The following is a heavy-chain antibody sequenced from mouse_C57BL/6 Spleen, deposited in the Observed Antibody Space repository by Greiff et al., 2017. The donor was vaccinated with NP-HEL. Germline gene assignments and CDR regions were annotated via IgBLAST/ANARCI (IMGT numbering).Heavy chain of an antibody. CDR2: IYPRSGNT. D-gene: IGHD3-2*02. J-gene: IGHJ3*01. Sequence: QVQLKESGAELARPGASVKLSCKASGYTFTSYGISWVKQRTGQGLEWIGEIYPRSGNTYYNEKFKGKATLTADKSSSTAYMELRSLTSEDSAVYFCARRGAAQATFAYWGQGTLVTVYA. CDR1: GYTFTSYG. V-gene: IGHV1-81*01. CDR3: ARRGAAQATFAY.